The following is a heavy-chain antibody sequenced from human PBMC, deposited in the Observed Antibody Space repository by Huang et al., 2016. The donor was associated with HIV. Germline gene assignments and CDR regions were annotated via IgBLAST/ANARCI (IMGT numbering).Heavy chain of an antibody. Sequence: QMQLVQSGPEVKKPGTSVKVSCQASGFTFTSSAVQWVRQARGQRLEWIGWIGGGSGNTNYAQKCQERVTSTRDMSTSTAYMELSSLRSEDTAVYYCAAYTSGPAGYYYYYDMDVWGQGTTVTVSS. D-gene: IGHD6-19*01. CDR1: GFTFTSSA. CDR3: AAYTSGPAGYYYYYDMDV. J-gene: IGHJ6*02. V-gene: IGHV1-58*01. CDR2: IGGGSGNT.